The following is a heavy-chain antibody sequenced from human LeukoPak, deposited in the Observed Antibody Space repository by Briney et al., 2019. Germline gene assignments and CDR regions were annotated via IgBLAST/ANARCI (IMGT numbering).Heavy chain of an antibody. Sequence: PGGSLRLSCAASGFTFSSYAMSWVRQAPGKGLEWVAVISYDGSNKYYADSVKGRFTISRDNSKNTLYLQMNSLRAEDTAVYYCARGGHCDYWGQGTLVTVSS. CDR1: GFTFSSYA. CDR2: ISYDGSNK. V-gene: IGHV3-30*01. J-gene: IGHJ4*02. CDR3: ARGGHCDY.